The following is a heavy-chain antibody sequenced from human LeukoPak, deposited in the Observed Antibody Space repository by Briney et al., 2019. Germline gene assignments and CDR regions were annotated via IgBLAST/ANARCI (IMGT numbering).Heavy chain of an antibody. J-gene: IGHJ4*02. D-gene: IGHD3-10*01. Sequence: GGSLRLSCAASGFTFSSYGMHWVRQAPGKGLEWVAVISYDGSNKYYADSVKGRFTISRDNSKNTLYLQMNSLRAEDTAVYYCAEDRHYGSAPDYFDYWGQGTLVTVSS. CDR2: ISYDGSNK. CDR3: AEDRHYGSAPDYFDY. CDR1: GFTFSSYG. V-gene: IGHV3-30*18.